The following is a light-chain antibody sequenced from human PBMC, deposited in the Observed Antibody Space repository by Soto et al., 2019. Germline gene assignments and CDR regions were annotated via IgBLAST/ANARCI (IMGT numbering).Light chain of an antibody. CDR1: SSDVGAYNY. V-gene: IGLV2-8*01. CDR2: EVT. J-gene: IGLJ1*01. Sequence: QSALTQPPSASGSPGKSVTISCTGTSSDVGAYNYVSWYQHRPGKAPKLMIYEVTKRPSGVPDRFSGAKSGNTASLTVSGLQAEDEADYYCTSHAGTNNFPYVFGTGTKLTVL. CDR3: TSHAGTNNFPYV.